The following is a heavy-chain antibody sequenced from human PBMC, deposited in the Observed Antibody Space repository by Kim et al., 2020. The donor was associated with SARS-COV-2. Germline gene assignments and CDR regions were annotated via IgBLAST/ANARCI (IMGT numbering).Heavy chain of an antibody. J-gene: IGHJ4*02. CDR3: AKDTSAVAGTNLLDY. Sequence: GGSLRLSCAASGFTFDDYTMHWVRQAPGKGLEWVSLISWDGGSTYYADSVKGRFTISRDNSKNSLYLQMNSLRTEDTALYYCAKDTSAVAGTNLLDYWGQGTLVTVSS. CDR1: GFTFDDYT. CDR2: ISWDGGST. D-gene: IGHD6-19*01. V-gene: IGHV3-43*01.